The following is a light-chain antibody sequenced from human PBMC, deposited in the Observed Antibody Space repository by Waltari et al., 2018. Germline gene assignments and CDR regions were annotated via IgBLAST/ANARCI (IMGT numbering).Light chain of an antibody. V-gene: IGLV1-40*01. CDR1: SSNIGAGYD. CDR2: GST. CDR3: QSYDSSPSGVV. Sequence: QSVLTQPPSVSRAPGQRVTISCTGSSSNIGAGYDVHWYQQLPRTAPKLLIYGSTNRPAGVPDRFSASKSGTSASLAITGLQAEDEADYYCQSYDSSPSGVVFGGGTRLTVL. J-gene: IGLJ2*01.